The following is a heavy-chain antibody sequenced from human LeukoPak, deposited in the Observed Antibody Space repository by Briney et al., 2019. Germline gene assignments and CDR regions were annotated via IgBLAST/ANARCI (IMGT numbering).Heavy chain of an antibody. CDR1: GGSINSNY. CDR2: ISGSGGST. Sequence: GTLSLTCAVSGGSINSNYWWTWVRQAPGKGLEWVSAISGSGGSTYYADSVKGRFTISRDNSKNTLYLQMNSLRAEDTAVYYCAKSPTVTLDYWGQGTLVTVSS. V-gene: IGHV3-23*01. J-gene: IGHJ4*02. D-gene: IGHD4-17*01. CDR3: AKSPTVTLDY.